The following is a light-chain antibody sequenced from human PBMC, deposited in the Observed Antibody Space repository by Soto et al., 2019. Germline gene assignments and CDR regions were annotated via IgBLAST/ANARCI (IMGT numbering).Light chain of an antibody. V-gene: IGLV2-14*01. CDR3: SSYTSGSHYV. CDR2: DVS. Sequence: QSALTQPASVSGSPGQSITISCTGTSSDVGGYKFVSWYQQHPGKAPKFIIYDVSIRPSGVSNRFSGSKSGNTASLTISGLQAEDEADYYCSSYTSGSHYVFGTATKLTVL. CDR1: SSDVGGYKF. J-gene: IGLJ1*01.